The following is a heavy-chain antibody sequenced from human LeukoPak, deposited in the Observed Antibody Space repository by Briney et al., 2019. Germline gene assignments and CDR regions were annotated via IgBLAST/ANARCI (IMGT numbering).Heavy chain of an antibody. D-gene: IGHD6-13*01. CDR1: GGTFSSYA. V-gene: IGHV1-69*13. CDR3: ARVQLDSSSWYGDPSGNWFDP. Sequence: ASVKVSCKASGGTFSSYAISWVRQAPGQGLEWMGGIIPIFGTANYAQKFQGRVTITADESTSTAYMELSSLRSDDTAVYYCARVQLDSSSWYGDPSGNWFDPWGQGTLVTVSS. J-gene: IGHJ5*02. CDR2: IIPIFGTA.